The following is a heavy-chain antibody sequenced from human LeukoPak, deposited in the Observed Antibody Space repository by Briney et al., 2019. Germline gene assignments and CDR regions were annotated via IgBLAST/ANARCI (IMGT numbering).Heavy chain of an antibody. CDR3: ARVGYCSSTSCSYMDV. Sequence: GGSLRLSCAASGFTFSSYAMHWVRQAPGKGLERVAVISYDGSNKYYADSVKGRFTISRDNSESTLFLQMNSLRAEDTAVYYCARVGYCSSTSCSYMDVWGKGTTVTVSS. J-gene: IGHJ6*03. CDR1: GFTFSSYA. CDR2: ISYDGSNK. D-gene: IGHD2-2*01. V-gene: IGHV3-30-3*01.